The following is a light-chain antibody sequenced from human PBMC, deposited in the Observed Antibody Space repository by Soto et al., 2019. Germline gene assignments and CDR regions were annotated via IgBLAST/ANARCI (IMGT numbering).Light chain of an antibody. V-gene: IGKV3-15*01. J-gene: IGKJ2*02. CDR3: QQYNNWPPGT. Sequence: EIVMTQSPATLSVSPGERVTLSCRASQSVNSNLAWYQLKPGQAPRLLMYGASTRATGIPARISGSGSGTEFTLTISSLQSEDFAVYFCQQYNNWPPGTFGQGTKLQIK. CDR1: QSVNSN. CDR2: GAS.